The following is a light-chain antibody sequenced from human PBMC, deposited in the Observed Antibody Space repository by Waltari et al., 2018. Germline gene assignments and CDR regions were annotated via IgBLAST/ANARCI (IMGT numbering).Light chain of an antibody. CDR1: QTVTGSY. CDR2: GAS. CDR3: QDSAT. V-gene: IGKV3-20*01. Sequence: EIVLTQSPGTLSLSPGERATLSCRASQTVTGSYLAWYQQKPGQAPRLLIYGASIRATGIPDRFSGSGSGTDFTLTISRLEPKDFAVYYCQDSATFGQGTKVEIK. J-gene: IGKJ1*01.